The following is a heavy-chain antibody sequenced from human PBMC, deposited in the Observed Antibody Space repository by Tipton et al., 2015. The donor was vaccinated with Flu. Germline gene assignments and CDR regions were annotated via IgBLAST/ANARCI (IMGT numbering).Heavy chain of an antibody. D-gene: IGHD3-10*01. CDR2: VYLTGST. CDR1: GGSISPYY. Sequence: TLSLTCTVSGGSISPYYWSWIRQPPGKGLEWIGSVYLTGSTFYNPSLRRRVTISVDTSKNQFSLQLNSATPEDTAVYYCARGSGSGPKDWFDPWGQGTQVTVS. CDR3: ARGSGSGPKDWFDP. V-gene: IGHV4-59*05. J-gene: IGHJ5*02.